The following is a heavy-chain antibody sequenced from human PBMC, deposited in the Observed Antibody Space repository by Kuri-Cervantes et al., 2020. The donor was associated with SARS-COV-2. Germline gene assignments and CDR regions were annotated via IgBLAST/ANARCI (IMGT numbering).Heavy chain of an antibody. J-gene: IGHJ6*03. V-gene: IGHV3-49*04. Sequence: GESLKISCTPSGFTFGDHPLSWVRQAPGKGLEWVGVIRSKVFGETSDYAASVKGRFTISRDNAKNSLYLQMNSLRAEDTAVYYRARAEERWLQLNYYYYYMDVWGKGTTVTVSS. CDR1: GFTFGDHP. CDR2: IRSKVFGETS. CDR3: ARAEERWLQLNYYYYYMDV. D-gene: IGHD5-24*01.